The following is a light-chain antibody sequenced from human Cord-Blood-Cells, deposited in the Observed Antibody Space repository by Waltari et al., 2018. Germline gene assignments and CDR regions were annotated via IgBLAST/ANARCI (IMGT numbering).Light chain of an antibody. CDR2: WAS. CDR1: QSVLYSSNNKNY. CDR3: QQYYSTPYT. J-gene: IGKJ2*01. V-gene: IGKV4-1*01. Sequence: IVLTPSPDSLALSLGERAPIKCKSSQSVLYSSNNKNYLAWYQQKPGQPPKLLIYWASTRESGVPDRFSGSGSGTDFTLTISSLQAEDVAVYYCQQYYSTPYTFGQGTKLEIK.